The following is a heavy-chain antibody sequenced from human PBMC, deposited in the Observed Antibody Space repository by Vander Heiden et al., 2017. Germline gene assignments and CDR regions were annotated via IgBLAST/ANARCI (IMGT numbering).Heavy chain of an antibody. CDR1: GFTFSSYG. J-gene: IGHJ4*02. D-gene: IGHD1-1*01. V-gene: IGHV3-30*18. CDR2: ISYDGSNK. Sequence: QVQLVESGGGVVQPGRSLRLSCAASGFTFSSYGMHWVRQAPGKGLEWVAVISYDGSNKYYADSVKGRFTISRDNSKNTLYLQMNSLRAEDTAVYYCAKDQRGYLDYWGQGTLVTVSS. CDR3: AKDQRGYLDY.